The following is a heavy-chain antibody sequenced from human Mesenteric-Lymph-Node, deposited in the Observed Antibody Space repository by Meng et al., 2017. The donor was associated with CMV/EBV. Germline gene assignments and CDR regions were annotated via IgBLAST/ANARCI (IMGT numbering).Heavy chain of an antibody. Sequence: GESLKISCAASGFTFSGYAMHWVRQAPGKGLEWVALISDDGSNQYHADSVKGRFILSRDNSRSKLYLQINSLRSEDTAVYYCARDLQPPPTHDFWTKNVFDPWGQGTLVTVSS. CDR2: ISDDGSNQ. D-gene: IGHD3-3*01. J-gene: IGHJ5*02. CDR1: GFTFSGYA. CDR3: ARDLQPPPTHDFWTKNVFDP. V-gene: IGHV3-30-3*01.